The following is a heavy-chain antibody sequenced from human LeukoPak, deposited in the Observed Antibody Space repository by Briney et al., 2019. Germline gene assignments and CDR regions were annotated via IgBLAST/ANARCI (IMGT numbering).Heavy chain of an antibody. CDR2: IYYSGST. Sequence: SETLSLTCTVSGGSISSYYWSWIRQPPGKGLEWIGYIYYSGSTNYNPSLKSRVTISVDTSKNQFSLKLSSVTAVDTAVYYCASSYYGSGSSFDYWGQGTLVTVSS. J-gene: IGHJ4*02. D-gene: IGHD3-10*01. CDR1: GGSISSYY. CDR3: ASSYYGSGSSFDY. V-gene: IGHV4-59*01.